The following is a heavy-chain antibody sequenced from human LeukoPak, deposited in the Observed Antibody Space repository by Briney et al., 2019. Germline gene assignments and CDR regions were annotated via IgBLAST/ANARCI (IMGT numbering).Heavy chain of an antibody. CDR1: GFSVSDHY. Sequence: GGSLRLSCAASGFSVSDHYMDWVRQAPGKGLEWVGRTRNKANSYTTDFAATVKRRFTISRDESKKSLYLQMNSLKTEDSAVYYCVRVQSGGAFEIWGQGTMVTVSS. J-gene: IGHJ3*02. CDR2: TRNKANSYTT. V-gene: IGHV3-72*01. D-gene: IGHD1-26*01. CDR3: VRVQSGGAFEI.